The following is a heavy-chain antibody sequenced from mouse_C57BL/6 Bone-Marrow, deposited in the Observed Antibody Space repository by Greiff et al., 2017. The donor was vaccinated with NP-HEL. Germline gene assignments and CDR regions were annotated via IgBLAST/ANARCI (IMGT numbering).Heavy chain of an antibody. CDR2: INPSNGGT. J-gene: IGHJ1*03. D-gene: IGHD1-1*01. CDR3: ARFKGSLYWYFDV. CDR1: GYTFTSYW. V-gene: IGHV1-53*01. Sequence: VQLQQPGTELVKPGASVKLSCKASGYTFTSYWMHWVKQRPGQGLEWIGNINPSNGGTNYNEKFKSKATLTVDKSSSTAYMQLSSLTSEDSAVYYCARFKGSLYWYFDVWGTGTTVTVSS.